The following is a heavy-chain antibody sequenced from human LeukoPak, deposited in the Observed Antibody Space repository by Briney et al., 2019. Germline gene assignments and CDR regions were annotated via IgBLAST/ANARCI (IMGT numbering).Heavy chain of an antibody. CDR2: ISSSSSYM. CDR3: ARAIAVAHFDY. D-gene: IGHD6-19*01. J-gene: IGHJ4*02. CDR1: GFTFSSYS. Sequence: GGSLRLSCAASGFTFSSYSMNWVRQAPGKGLEWVSSISSSSSYMYYADSVKGRFTISRDNAKNSLYLQMNSLRAEDTAVYYCARAIAVAHFDYWGQGTLVTVSS. V-gene: IGHV3-21*01.